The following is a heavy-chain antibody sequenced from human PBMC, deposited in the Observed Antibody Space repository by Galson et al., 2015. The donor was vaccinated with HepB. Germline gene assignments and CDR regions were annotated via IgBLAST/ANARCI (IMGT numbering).Heavy chain of an antibody. V-gene: IGHV3-64*01. Sequence: SLRLSCAASGFTFSSYAMHWVRQAPGKGLAYVSAINTNGGSTNYASSVKGRFTISRDNAKNTLYLQMNSPRAEDTALYYCARTRGAAAGIFDNWGQGSLVTVSS. D-gene: IGHD6-13*01. CDR2: INTNGGST. CDR1: GFTFSSYA. J-gene: IGHJ4*02. CDR3: ARTRGAAAGIFDN.